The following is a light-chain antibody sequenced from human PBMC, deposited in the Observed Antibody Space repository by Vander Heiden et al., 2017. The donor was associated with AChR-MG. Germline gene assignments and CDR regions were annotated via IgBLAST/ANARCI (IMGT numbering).Light chain of an antibody. Sequence: EIVMAQSPATLSVSPGERATLSCRASQSVSTDLAWYQQKPGQAPRLLIYDTPTRATGVPARFSGSGSGTEFTLTISSLQSEDFAVYYCQQYKNWPPLTFGGGTKVEIK. J-gene: IGKJ4*01. CDR2: DTP. V-gene: IGKV3-15*01. CDR3: QQYKNWPPLT. CDR1: QSVSTD.